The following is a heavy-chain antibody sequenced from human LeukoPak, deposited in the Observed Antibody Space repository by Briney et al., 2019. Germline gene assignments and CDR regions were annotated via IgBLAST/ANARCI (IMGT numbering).Heavy chain of an antibody. D-gene: IGHD3-3*01. CDR1: GGTFSSYA. Sequence: SVKVSCKASGGTFSSYAISWVRQAPGQGLEWMGGIIPIFGTANYAQKFQGRVTITTDESTSTAYMELSSLRSEDTAVYYCARVGNFWSGYYDGDYYYYMDVWGKGTTDTVSS. V-gene: IGHV1-69*05. CDR3: ARVGNFWSGYYDGDYYYYMDV. CDR2: IIPIFGTA. J-gene: IGHJ6*03.